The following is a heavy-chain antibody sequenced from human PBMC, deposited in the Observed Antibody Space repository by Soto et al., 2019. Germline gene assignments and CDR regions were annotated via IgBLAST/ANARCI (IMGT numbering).Heavy chain of an antibody. CDR3: ARGNHRWLQLWYFDL. CDR2: IIPIFGTA. CDR1: GGTFSSYT. V-gene: IGHV1-69*14. Sequence: QVQLVQSGAEVKKPGSSVTVSCKASGGTFSSYTISWVRQAPGQGLEWMGGIIPIFGTANYAQKFQGRVMITADKSTRTAYMKLSSLRSEDTAVYYCARGNHRWLQLWYFDLWGRGTLVTVSS. J-gene: IGHJ2*01. D-gene: IGHD5-12*01.